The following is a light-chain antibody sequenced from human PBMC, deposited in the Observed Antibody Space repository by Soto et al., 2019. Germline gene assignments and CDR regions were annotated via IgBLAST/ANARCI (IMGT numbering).Light chain of an antibody. J-gene: IGLJ1*01. V-gene: IGLV2-8*01. CDR3: SSYAGSTKYV. Sequence: QSALTQPPSASGSPGQSVTISCTGTSSDVGGYNYVSWYQQHPGKAPKLMIYEVSQRPSGVPDRFSGSKSDNTASLTVSGLKDEDEADYYCSSYAGSTKYVFGTGTKLTVL. CDR2: EVS. CDR1: SSDVGGYNY.